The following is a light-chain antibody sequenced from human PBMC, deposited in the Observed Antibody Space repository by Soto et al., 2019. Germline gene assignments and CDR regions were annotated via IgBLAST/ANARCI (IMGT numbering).Light chain of an antibody. CDR2: DAS. V-gene: IGKV3-11*01. CDR3: QQRGNWPPLT. Sequence: EIVLTQSPATLSLSPGERATLSCRASQSISSYLAWYQQKPGQAPRLLIYDASNRSTGIPARFSGSESGTDFTLTNSSLDPEDFAVYYCQQRGNWPPLTFGGGTKVEIK. CDR1: QSISSY. J-gene: IGKJ4*01.